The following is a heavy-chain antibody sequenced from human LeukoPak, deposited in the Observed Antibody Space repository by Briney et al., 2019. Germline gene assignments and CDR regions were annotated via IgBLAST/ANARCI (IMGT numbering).Heavy chain of an antibody. CDR2: ISGSGGST. J-gene: IGHJ5*02. Sequence: GGSLRLSCAASGSTFSSYAMSWVRQAPGKGLEWVSAISGSGGSTYYADSVKGRFTISRDNSKNTLYLQMNSLRAEDTAVYYCAKTGRSGWYWGLDPWGQGTLVTVSS. V-gene: IGHV3-23*01. D-gene: IGHD6-19*01. CDR1: GSTFSSYA. CDR3: AKTGRSGWYWGLDP.